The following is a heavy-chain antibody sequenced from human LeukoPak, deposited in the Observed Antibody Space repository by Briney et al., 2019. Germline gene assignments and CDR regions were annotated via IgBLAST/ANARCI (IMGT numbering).Heavy chain of an antibody. J-gene: IGHJ5*02. CDR1: GYTFTSYG. Sequence: GASVKVSCKASGYTFTSYGISWVRQAPGQGLEWMGWISAYNGNTNYAQKLQGRVTMTTDTSTSTAYMGLRSLRSDDTAVYYCARDQVTMVRGVSNWFDPWGQGTLVTVSS. D-gene: IGHD3-10*01. CDR2: ISAYNGNT. V-gene: IGHV1-18*01. CDR3: ARDQVTMVRGVSNWFDP.